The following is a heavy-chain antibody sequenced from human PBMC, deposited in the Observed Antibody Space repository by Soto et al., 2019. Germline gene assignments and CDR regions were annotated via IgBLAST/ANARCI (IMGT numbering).Heavy chain of an antibody. CDR3: ARDSPITMVGPVQNWFDP. Sequence: QVQLQESGPGLVKPSETLSLTCTVSGGSISSGGYYWSWIRQHPGKGLEWMGYIYYSGSTYYNPSIKSRVTISVDTSKNQFSLKLSSVTAADTAIYYCARDSPITMVGPVQNWFDPWGQGTLVTVSS. D-gene: IGHD3-10*01. V-gene: IGHV4-31*03. CDR1: GGSISSGGYY. J-gene: IGHJ5*02. CDR2: IYYSGST.